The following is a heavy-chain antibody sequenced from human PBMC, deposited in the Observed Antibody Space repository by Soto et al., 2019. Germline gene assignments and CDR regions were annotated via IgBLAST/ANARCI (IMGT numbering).Heavy chain of an antibody. CDR3: AKASIAAAGYPDYYYGMDV. V-gene: IGHV3-23*01. Sequence: GWSLRLACASSVFTFISYAMRWVRQAPGKGLEWVSAISGSGGSTYYADSVKGRFTISRDNSKNTLYLQMNSLRAEDTAVYYCAKASIAAAGYPDYYYGMDVWGQGTTVTVSS. CDR1: VFTFISYA. CDR2: ISGSGGST. J-gene: IGHJ6*02. D-gene: IGHD6-13*01.